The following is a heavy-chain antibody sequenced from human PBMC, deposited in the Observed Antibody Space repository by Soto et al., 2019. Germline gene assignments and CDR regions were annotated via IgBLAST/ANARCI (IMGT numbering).Heavy chain of an antibody. V-gene: IGHV3-33*01. J-gene: IGHJ6*02. CDR1: GFTFSSYG. CDR3: AREMGSSSPYYYYYGMDV. CDR2: IWYDGSNK. Sequence: GGFLRLSCAASGFTFSSYGMHWVRQAPGKGLEWVAVIWYDGSNKYYADSVKGRFTISRDNSKNTLYLQMNSLRAEDTAVYYCAREMGSSSPYYYYYGMDVWGQGTTVTVSS. D-gene: IGHD6-6*01.